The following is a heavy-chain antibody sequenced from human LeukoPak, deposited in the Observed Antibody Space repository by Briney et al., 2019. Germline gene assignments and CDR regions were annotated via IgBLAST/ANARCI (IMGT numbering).Heavy chain of an antibody. CDR2: IDPIDSYT. D-gene: IGHD4-17*01. Sequence: GESLRVSCEGSGYIFSNYWIGWVRPMPGKGLEWMGRIDPIDSYTNYGPSFQGHVTFSVDKSINTAYLQWSSLKASDTAMYYCARQTTVTTQSDYWGQGTLVTVSS. J-gene: IGHJ4*02. CDR1: GYIFSNYW. CDR3: ARQTTVTTQSDY. V-gene: IGHV5-10-1*01.